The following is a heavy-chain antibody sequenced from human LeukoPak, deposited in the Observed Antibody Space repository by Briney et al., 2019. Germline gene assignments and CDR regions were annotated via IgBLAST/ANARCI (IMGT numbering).Heavy chain of an antibody. CDR1: GFSFSSHW. CDR2: IDSDGSSI. Sequence: GGSLRLSCAAAGFSFSSHWMHWVRQAPGKGLVWVSRIDSDGSSISYADSVKGRFTISRDNAKNTLYLQMNSLRAEDTAVYYCVSSEWYAAFDIWGQGTIVTVSS. D-gene: IGHD6-19*01. J-gene: IGHJ3*02. V-gene: IGHV3-74*01. CDR3: VSSEWYAAFDI.